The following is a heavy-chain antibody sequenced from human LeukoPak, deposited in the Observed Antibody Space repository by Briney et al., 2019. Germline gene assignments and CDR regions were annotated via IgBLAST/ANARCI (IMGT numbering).Heavy chain of an antibody. CDR3: ARDFERRAFDI. Sequence: GGSLRLSCAASGFTFSDYYMSWIRQAPGKGLEWVSGINWNGGSTGYADSVKGRFTISRDNAKNSLYLQMNSLRAEDTALYYCARDFERRAFDIWGQGTMVTVSS. CDR1: GFTFSDYY. CDR2: INWNGGST. D-gene: IGHD6-25*01. J-gene: IGHJ3*02. V-gene: IGHV3-20*04.